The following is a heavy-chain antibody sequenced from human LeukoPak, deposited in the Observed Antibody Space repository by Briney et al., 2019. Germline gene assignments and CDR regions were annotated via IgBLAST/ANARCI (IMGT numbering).Heavy chain of an antibody. CDR1: GGSISSGSYY. J-gene: IGHJ4*02. CDR3: ASSSWSDYYDSSGLHY. V-gene: IGHV4-61*02. CDR2: IYTSGST. D-gene: IGHD3-22*01. Sequence: PSETLSLTCTVSGGSISSGSYYWGWLRQPAGRGLEWIGRIYTSGSTNYNPSLKSRVTISVDTSKNQFSLKLSSVTAADTAVYYCASSSWSDYYDSSGLHYWGQGTLVTVSS.